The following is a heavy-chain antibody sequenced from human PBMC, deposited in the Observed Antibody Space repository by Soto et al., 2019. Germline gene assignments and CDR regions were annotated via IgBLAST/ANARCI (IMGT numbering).Heavy chain of an antibody. CDR2: IYHSGST. D-gene: IGHD3-10*01. Sequence: QVQLQESGPGLVKPSGTLSLTCAVSSGSISSSNWWSWVRQPPGKGLEWIGEIYHSGSTNYNPSLKSRVTISVDKSKNQFALKLSSVSAADTVVYYCARGPKLLWFGADAFYIWGQGTMVTVSS. CDR1: SGSISSSNW. J-gene: IGHJ3*02. V-gene: IGHV4-4*02. CDR3: ARGPKLLWFGADAFYI.